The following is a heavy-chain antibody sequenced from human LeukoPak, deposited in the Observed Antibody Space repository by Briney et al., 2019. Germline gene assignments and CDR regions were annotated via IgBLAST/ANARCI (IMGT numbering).Heavy chain of an antibody. Sequence: ASVKVSCKASGYTFTSYDINWVRQATGQGLEWMGWMNPNSGNTGYAQKFQGRVTMTTDTSTSTAYMELRSLRSDDTAVYYCARWAYYDFWSGYPYYYYYYMDVWGKGTTVTVSS. CDR2: MNPNSGNT. D-gene: IGHD3-3*01. V-gene: IGHV1-8*01. CDR1: GYTFTSYD. CDR3: ARWAYYDFWSGYPYYYYYYMDV. J-gene: IGHJ6*03.